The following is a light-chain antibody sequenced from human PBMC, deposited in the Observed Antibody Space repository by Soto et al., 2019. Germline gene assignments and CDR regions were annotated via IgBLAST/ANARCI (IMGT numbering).Light chain of an antibody. J-gene: IGKJ3*01. Sequence: DIQMTQSPSSLSASVGDRVTIACRASQSISTFLNWYQQKPGKAPNLLIYKSSTLQGGVPSRFSGSGSGTDFTLTITSLQPEDFATYYCHQIYSTPFTFGPGTKVEIK. CDR1: QSISTF. CDR3: HQIYSTPFT. CDR2: KSS. V-gene: IGKV1-39*01.